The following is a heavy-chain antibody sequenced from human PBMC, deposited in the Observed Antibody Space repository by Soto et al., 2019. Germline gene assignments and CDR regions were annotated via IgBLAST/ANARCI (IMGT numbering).Heavy chain of an antibody. D-gene: IGHD2-15*01. CDR3: AKDQGCSGGSCYSTWNEAFDI. CDR2: ISGSGGST. Sequence: EVQLLESGGGLVQPGGSLRLSCAASGFTFSSYAKSWVRQAPGKGLEWVSAISGSGGSTYYADSVKGRFTISRDNSKNTMYLQMNSLRAEDTAVYYCAKDQGCSGGSCYSTWNEAFDIWGQRTMVTVSS. V-gene: IGHV3-23*01. J-gene: IGHJ3*02. CDR1: GFTFSSYA.